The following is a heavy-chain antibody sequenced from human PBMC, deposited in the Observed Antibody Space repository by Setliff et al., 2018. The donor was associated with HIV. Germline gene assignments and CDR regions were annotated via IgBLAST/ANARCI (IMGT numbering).Heavy chain of an antibody. D-gene: IGHD6-25*01. CDR3: ARAAAAAGYYYYGMDV. CDR1: GGSLRGYY. V-gene: IGHV4-34*01. Sequence: SETLSLTCAVYGGSLRGYYWSWVRQSPLKGLEWIGEISHTGNINYNTALSNRVTVSVDTSKNQFSLKLSSVTAADTAVYYCARAAAAAGYYYYGMDVWGQGTTVTV. J-gene: IGHJ6*02. CDR2: ISHTGNI.